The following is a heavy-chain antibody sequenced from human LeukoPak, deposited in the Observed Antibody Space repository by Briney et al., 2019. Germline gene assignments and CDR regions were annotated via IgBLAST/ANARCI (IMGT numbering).Heavy chain of an antibody. D-gene: IGHD2-21*02. V-gene: IGHV1-69*04. CDR1: GGTFSSYA. J-gene: IGHJ6*02. CDR3: ARSCGDCSHWYYYGMDV. CDR2: IIPILGIA. Sequence: GASVKVSCKASGGTFSSYAISWVRQAPGQGLEWMGRIIPILGIANYAQKFQGRVTITADKSTSTAYMELSSLRSEDTAVYYCARSCGDCSHWYYYGMDVWGQGTTVTVSS.